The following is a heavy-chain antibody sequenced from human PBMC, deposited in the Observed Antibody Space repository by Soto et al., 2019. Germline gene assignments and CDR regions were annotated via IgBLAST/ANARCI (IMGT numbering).Heavy chain of an antibody. V-gene: IGHV1-46*01. CDR2: INPSGGST. CDR1: GYTFTSYA. J-gene: IGHJ5*02. D-gene: IGHD3-10*01. Sequence: ASVKVSCKASGYTFTSYAMHWVRQAPGQRLEWMGIINPSGGSTSYAQKFQGRVTMTRDTSTSTVYMELSSLRAEDTAVYFCARDLRFGDLLTSFDPWGQGTLVTVSS. CDR3: ARDLRFGDLLTSFDP.